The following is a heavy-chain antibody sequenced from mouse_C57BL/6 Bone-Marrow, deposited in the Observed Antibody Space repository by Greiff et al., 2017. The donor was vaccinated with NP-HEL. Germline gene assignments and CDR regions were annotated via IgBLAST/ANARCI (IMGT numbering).Heavy chain of an antibody. Sequence: EVKLMESGGGLVQPGGSLKLSCAASGFTFSDYYMYWVRQTPEKRLEWVAYISNGGGSTYSPDTVKGRFTISRDNAKNTLYLQMSRLKSEDTAMYYCARHDGYFAYWGQGTLVTVSA. CDR3: ARHDGYFAY. D-gene: IGHD2-3*01. CDR2: ISNGGGST. V-gene: IGHV5-12*01. CDR1: GFTFSDYY. J-gene: IGHJ3*01.